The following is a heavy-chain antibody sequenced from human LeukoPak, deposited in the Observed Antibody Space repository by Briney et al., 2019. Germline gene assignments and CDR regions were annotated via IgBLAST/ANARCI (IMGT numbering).Heavy chain of an antibody. CDR1: GFTFSDHY. CDR2: IKSKSDGGTI. Sequence: GGSLRLSCAASGFTFSDHYMDWVRQAPGKGLEWVGRIKSKSDGGTIDYAAPVKGRFTISRDDSKNTLYLQMHSLTTEDTAVYYCATTRTYWGQGTLVTVSS. V-gene: IGHV3-15*07. J-gene: IGHJ4*02. CDR3: ATTRTY.